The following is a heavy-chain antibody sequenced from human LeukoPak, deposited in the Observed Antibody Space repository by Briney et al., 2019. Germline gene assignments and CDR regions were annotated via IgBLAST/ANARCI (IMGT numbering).Heavy chain of an antibody. D-gene: IGHD3-3*01. CDR3: AAVGVSITIFGVVVINWFDP. Sequence: PSETLSLTCAVYGGSFSGYYWSWIRQPPGKGLEWIGEINHSGSTNYNPSLKSRVTISVDTSKNQFSLKLSSVTAADTAVYYCAAVGVSITIFGVVVINWFDPWGQGTLVTVSP. CDR1: GGSFSGYY. J-gene: IGHJ5*02. V-gene: IGHV4-34*01. CDR2: INHSGST.